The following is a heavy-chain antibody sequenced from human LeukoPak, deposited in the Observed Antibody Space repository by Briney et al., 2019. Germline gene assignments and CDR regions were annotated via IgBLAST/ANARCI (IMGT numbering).Heavy chain of an antibody. V-gene: IGHV4-4*09. CDR3: STSNDAKIAPFDH. CDR2: INTKGET. D-gene: IGHD2-21*01. Sequence: PSETLSLTCTVSGVSMSAYQWSWVPQSPEKGLEWIGCINTKGETSYNPSLKSRVTTSVDTSKSQFSLRLTSVTAADTAVYYCSTSNDAKIAPFDHWGQGAPVTVSS. CDR1: GVSMSAYQ. J-gene: IGHJ4*02.